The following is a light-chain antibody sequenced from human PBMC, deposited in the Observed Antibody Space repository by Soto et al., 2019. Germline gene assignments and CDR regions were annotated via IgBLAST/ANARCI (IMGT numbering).Light chain of an antibody. CDR1: SSNVGSNY. Sequence: QSALTQPPSVSAAPGQKVTISCSGSSSNVGSNYVSWYQQLPGTAPKLLIYDNGKRSPGIPDRFSGSQSGTSATLGITGLQTGDEADYYCGTWDNSLSAVFGGGTKLTVL. J-gene: IGLJ2*01. V-gene: IGLV1-51*01. CDR2: DNG. CDR3: GTWDNSLSAV.